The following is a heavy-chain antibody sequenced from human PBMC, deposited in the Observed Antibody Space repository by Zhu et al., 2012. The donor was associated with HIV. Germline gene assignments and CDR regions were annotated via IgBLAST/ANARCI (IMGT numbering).Heavy chain of an antibody. Sequence: QLQQWGARLLKPSETLSLTCAVYGESFSGYHWTWIRQTPGKGLEWIGEIDHGGKTNHNPSLKSRLSMSVDTSKSQFSLTLTSVTVADTGVYYCVRKGXQQWLPRLNYYYYMDAWGTGTAVTVSS. D-gene: IGHD6-19*01. V-gene: IGHV4-34*01. CDR2: IDHGGKT. CDR1: GESFSGYH. CDR3: VRKGXQQWLPRLNYYYYMDA. J-gene: IGHJ6*03.